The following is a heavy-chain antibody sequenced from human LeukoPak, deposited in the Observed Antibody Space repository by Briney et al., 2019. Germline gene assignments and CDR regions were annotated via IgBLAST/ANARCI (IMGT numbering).Heavy chain of an antibody. V-gene: IGHV4-38-2*02. D-gene: IGHD3-10*01. CDR1: GYSISSGYY. Sequence: SETLSLTCTVSGYSISSGYYWGWIRQPPGKGLEWIGSIYHSGSTYYNPSPKSRVTISVDTSKNQFSLKLSSVTAADTAVYYCARSLLWFGELLYDYYYYYMDVWGKGTTVTVSS. CDR2: IYHSGST. CDR3: ARSLLWFGELLYDYYYYYMDV. J-gene: IGHJ6*03.